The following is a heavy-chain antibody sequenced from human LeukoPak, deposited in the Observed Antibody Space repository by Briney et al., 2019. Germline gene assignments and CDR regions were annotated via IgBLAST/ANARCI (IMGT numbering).Heavy chain of an antibody. CDR1: GFTFRSYA. CDR2: ISFDGTNK. CDR3: ARETLIAAAGLFDY. D-gene: IGHD6-13*01. Sequence: GGSLRLSCAASGFTFRSYAMHWVRQAPGKGLEWVAVISFDGTNKYYADSVKGRFTISRDNSKNTLYLQMNSLRAEDTAVYYCARETLIAAAGLFDYWGQGTLVTVSS. J-gene: IGHJ4*02. V-gene: IGHV3-30*03.